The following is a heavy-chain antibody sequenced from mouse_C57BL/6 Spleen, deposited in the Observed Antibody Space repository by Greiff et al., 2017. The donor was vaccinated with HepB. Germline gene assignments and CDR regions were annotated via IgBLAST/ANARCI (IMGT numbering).Heavy chain of an antibody. CDR1: GYTFTSYW. D-gene: IGHD2-2*01. J-gene: IGHJ4*01. V-gene: IGHV1-52*01. CDR2: IDPSDSET. Sequence: QVQLQQSGAELVRPGSSVKLSCKASGYTFTSYWMHWVKQRPIQGLEWIGNIDPSDSETHYNQKFKDKATLTVDKSSSTAYMQLSSLTSEDSAVYYCARRRDYGYDYAMDYWGQGTSVTVSS. CDR3: ARRRDYGYDYAMDY.